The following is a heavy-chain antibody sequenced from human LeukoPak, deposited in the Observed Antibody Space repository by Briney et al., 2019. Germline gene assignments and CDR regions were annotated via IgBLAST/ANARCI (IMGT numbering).Heavy chain of an antibody. Sequence: SETLSLTCAVSGGSISSSNWWSWVRQPPGKGLEWIGEIYHSGSTNYNPSLKSRVTISVDKSKNQFSLKLSSVTAADTAVYYCARAWRGYYDSSGYYYTNFDYWSQGTLVTVSS. V-gene: IGHV4-4*02. D-gene: IGHD3-22*01. CDR2: IYHSGST. J-gene: IGHJ4*02. CDR1: GGSISSSNW. CDR3: ARAWRGYYDSSGYYYTNFDY.